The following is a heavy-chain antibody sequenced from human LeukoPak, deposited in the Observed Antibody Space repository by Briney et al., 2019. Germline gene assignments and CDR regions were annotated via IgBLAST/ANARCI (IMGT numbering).Heavy chain of an antibody. CDR1: GFTFSRYA. J-gene: IGHJ4*02. V-gene: IGHV3-23*01. CDR2: IIGSGGST. D-gene: IGHD3-10*01. CDR3: ATDPTPRITMVREDLFDY. Sequence: GGSLRLSCAASGFTFSRYALSWVRQPPGKGLEWLSPIIGSGGSTYYADSVKGRFTISRDNSKNTLYLQMNSLRAEDTAVYYCATDPTPRITMVREDLFDYWGQGTLVTVSS.